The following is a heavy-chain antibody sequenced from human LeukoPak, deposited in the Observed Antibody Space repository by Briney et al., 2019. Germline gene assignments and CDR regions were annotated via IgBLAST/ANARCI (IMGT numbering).Heavy chain of an antibody. CDR3: ARDGTLTAGPFDP. CDR1: GFTFSSYE. J-gene: IGHJ5*02. CDR2: ISSSGSTI. D-gene: IGHD1-14*01. V-gene: IGHV3-48*03. Sequence: GGSLRLSCAASGFTFSSYEMNWVRQAPGKGLEWVSYISSSGSTIYYADSVKGRFTISRDNSKNTLYLQMNSLRAEDTAVYYCARDGTLTAGPFDPWGRGTLVTVSS.